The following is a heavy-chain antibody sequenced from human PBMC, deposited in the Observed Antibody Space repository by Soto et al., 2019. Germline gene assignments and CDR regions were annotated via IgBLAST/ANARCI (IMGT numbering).Heavy chain of an antibody. CDR1: GYTFTSYA. D-gene: IGHD3-9*01. V-gene: IGHV1-3*01. J-gene: IGHJ6*02. CDR3: ARDLNGPDYYYYHGMDV. CDR2: INAGNSNT. Sequence: ASVKVSCKASGYTFTSYAMHWVCQAPGQRFEWMGWINAGNSNTKYSQKFQGRVTITRDTSASTAYMELSSLRSEDTAVYYCARDLNGPDYYYYHGMDVWGQGTTVTVSS.